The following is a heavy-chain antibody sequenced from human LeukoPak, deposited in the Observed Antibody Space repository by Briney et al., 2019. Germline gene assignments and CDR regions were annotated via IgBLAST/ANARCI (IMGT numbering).Heavy chain of an antibody. V-gene: IGHV3-11*04. Sequence: GGSLRLSCAASGFTFSDYYMSWIRQAPGKGPEWVSYISSSGSTIYYADSVKGRFTISRDNAKNSLYLQMNSLRAEDTAVYYCARFESRDGYELLDYWGQGTLVTVSS. CDR3: ARFESRDGYELLDY. D-gene: IGHD5-24*01. CDR1: GFTFSDYY. CDR2: ISSSGSTI. J-gene: IGHJ4*02.